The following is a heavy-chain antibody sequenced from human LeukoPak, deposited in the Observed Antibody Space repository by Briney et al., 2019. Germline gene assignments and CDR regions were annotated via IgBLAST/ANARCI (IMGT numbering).Heavy chain of an antibody. J-gene: IGHJ4*02. CDR3: ARRRVYYDSSGYYLYFDY. Sequence: GESLKISCKGSGYSFTSYWIGWVRQMPGKGLEWMGIIYPGDSDTRYSPSFQGQVTISADKSISTAYLQWSSLKASDTAMYYCARRRVYYDSSGYYLYFDYWGQGTLVTVSS. V-gene: IGHV5-51*01. CDR2: IYPGDSDT. CDR1: GYSFTSYW. D-gene: IGHD3-22*01.